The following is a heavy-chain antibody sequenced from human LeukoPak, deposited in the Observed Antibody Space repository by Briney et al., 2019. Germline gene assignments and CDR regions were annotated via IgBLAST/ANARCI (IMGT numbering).Heavy chain of an antibody. J-gene: IGHJ4*01. CDR3: AKDAYDTSGYYPN. Sequence: GGSLRLSCAASGFTFDDYAMDWVRQAPGKGLEWVSCISWNSGTIGYADSVKGRFTISRDNAKNSLYLQMNSLRAEDTALYYCAKDAYDTSGYYPNWGQGTLVTVSS. CDR1: GFTFDDYA. V-gene: IGHV3-9*01. CDR2: ISWNSGTI. D-gene: IGHD3-22*01.